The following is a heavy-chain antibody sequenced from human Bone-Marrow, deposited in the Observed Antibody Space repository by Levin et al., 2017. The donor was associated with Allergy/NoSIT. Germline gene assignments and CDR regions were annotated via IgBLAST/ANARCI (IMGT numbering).Heavy chain of an antibody. CDR2: ISYDGSNK. V-gene: IGHV3-30*18. Sequence: PGGSLRLSCAASGFTFSSYSMHWVRQAPGKGLEWVAVISYDGSNKYYADSVKGRFTISRDNSKNTLYLQMNSLRAEDTAVYYCAKAIGGIAVAGPDYWGQGTLVTVSS. D-gene: IGHD6-19*01. CDR1: GFTFSSYS. J-gene: IGHJ4*02. CDR3: AKAIGGIAVAGPDY.